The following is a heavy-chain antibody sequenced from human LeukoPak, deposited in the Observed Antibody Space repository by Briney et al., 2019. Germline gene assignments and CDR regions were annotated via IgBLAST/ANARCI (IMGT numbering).Heavy chain of an antibody. CDR3: AKGGRATQKHYDFWSERIYYSCMDV. J-gene: IGHJ6*03. CDR1: GDSIRSHY. CDR2: IYDSGCT. V-gene: IGHV4-59*11. D-gene: IGHD3-3*01. Sequence: SQTLSLTCAVSGDSIRSHYWSCARQPPGKGLEGIGYIYDSGCTKYNPSLKSRVTIAVDTSKNQFSLRLNSVTAADTAMYYCAKGGRATQKHYDFWSERIYYSCMDVWGKGTTVTVSS.